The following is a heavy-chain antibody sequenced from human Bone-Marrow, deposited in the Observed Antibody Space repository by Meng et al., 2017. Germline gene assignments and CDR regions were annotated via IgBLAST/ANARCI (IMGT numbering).Heavy chain of an antibody. D-gene: IGHD3-22*01. CDR3: ARGKYYYDSSGYYEPLDAFDI. CDR1: GGSFSGYY. V-gene: IGHV4-34*01. Sequence: SETLSLTCAAYGGSFSGYYWSWIRQPPGKGLEWIGEINHSGSTNYNPSLKSRVTISVDTSKNQFSLKLSSVTAADTAVYYCARGKYYYDSSGYYEPLDAFDIWGQGTMVTVSS. J-gene: IGHJ3*02. CDR2: INHSGST.